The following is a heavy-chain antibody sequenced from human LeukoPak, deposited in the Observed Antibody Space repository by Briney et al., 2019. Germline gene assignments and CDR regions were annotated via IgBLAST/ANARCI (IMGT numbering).Heavy chain of an antibody. CDR3: AKDRRPTTVVTYPSD. J-gene: IGHJ4*02. V-gene: IGHV3-23*01. Sequence: PGGSLRLSWAASGFTFSSYAMSSVRQAPGKGLEWVSALSGSGSNTYYADSVKGRFTISRDNSKNTLYLQMNSLRAEDTAVYYCAKDRRPTTVVTYPSDWGQGTLVTVSS. CDR2: LSGSGSNT. CDR1: GFTFSSYA. D-gene: IGHD4-11*01.